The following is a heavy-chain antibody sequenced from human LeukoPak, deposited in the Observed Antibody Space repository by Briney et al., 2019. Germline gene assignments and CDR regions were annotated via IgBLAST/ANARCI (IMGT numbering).Heavy chain of an antibody. J-gene: IGHJ4*02. D-gene: IGHD3-10*01. V-gene: IGHV4-34*01. Sequence: SETLSLTCAVYGGSFSGYYWSWIRQPPGKGLEWIGEINHSGSTNYNPSLKSRVTISVDTSKNQFSLKLSSATAADTAVYYCARQAPMVRGVIIKGPFDYWGQGTLVTVSS. CDR2: INHSGST. CDR1: GGSFSGYY. CDR3: ARQAPMVRGVIIKGPFDY.